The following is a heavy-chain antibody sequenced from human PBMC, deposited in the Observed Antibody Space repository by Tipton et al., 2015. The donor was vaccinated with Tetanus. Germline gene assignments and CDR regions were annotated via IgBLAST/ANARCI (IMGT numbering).Heavy chain of an antibody. CDR2: IYYTGST. CDR3: AREPIDAFCDLCRDV. Sequence: TLSLTCTVSGASSTSGDYYWQWIRQPAGTGPEWIGSIYYTGSTYYNPSLKSRVTISEDTSKNQFSLQLAFVTAADTAIYYCAREPIDAFCDLCRDVWG. V-gene: IGHV4-39*07. CDR1: GASSTSGDYY. D-gene: IGHD3/OR15-3a*01. J-gene: IGHJ3*01.